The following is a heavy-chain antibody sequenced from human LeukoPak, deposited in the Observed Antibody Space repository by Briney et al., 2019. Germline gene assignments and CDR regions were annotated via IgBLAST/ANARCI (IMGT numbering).Heavy chain of an antibody. Sequence: GGALRLSCAASGFTFSDYYMSWVRQAPGKGREGVSSISSSSSYIYYADSVKGRFTISRDNAKNSLYLQMNSLRAEDTAVYYCARAGVAAAGYYFDHWGQGTLVTVSS. CDR1: GFTFSDYY. CDR3: ARAGVAAAGYYFDH. D-gene: IGHD6-13*01. J-gene: IGHJ4*02. CDR2: ISSSSSYI. V-gene: IGHV3-21*01.